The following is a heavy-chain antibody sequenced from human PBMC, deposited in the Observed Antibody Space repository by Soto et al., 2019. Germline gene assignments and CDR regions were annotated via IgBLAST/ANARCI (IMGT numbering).Heavy chain of an antibody. CDR2: FDPEDGET. D-gene: IGHD3-22*01. V-gene: IGHV1-24*01. Sequence: ASVKVSCKVSGYTLTELSMHWVRQAPGKGLEWMGGFDPEDGETIYAQKFQGRVTMTEDTSTDTAYMELSSLRSEDTAVYYCATSLLFYDSSGYYLPQYYYGMDVWGQGTTVTVSS. J-gene: IGHJ6*02. CDR1: GYTLTELS. CDR3: ATSLLFYDSSGYYLPQYYYGMDV.